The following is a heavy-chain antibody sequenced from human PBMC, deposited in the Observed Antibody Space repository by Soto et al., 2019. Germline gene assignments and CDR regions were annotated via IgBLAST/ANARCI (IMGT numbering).Heavy chain of an antibody. D-gene: IGHD5-18*01. J-gene: IGHJ6*02. V-gene: IGHV4-34*01. CDR1: GGSFSGYY. CDR2: INHSGST. Sequence: PSETLSLTCAVYGGSFSGYYWSWTRQPPGKGLEWIGEINHSGSTNYNPSLKSRVTISVDTSKNQFSLKLSSVTAADTAVYYCARGGGIQLWPHYYYYYGMDVWGQGTTVTVSS. CDR3: ARGGGIQLWPHYYYYYGMDV.